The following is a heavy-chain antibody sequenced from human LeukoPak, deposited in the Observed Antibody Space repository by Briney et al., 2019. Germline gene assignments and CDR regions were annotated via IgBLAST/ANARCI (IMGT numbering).Heavy chain of an antibody. CDR1: GFTFSSYG. J-gene: IGHJ4*02. V-gene: IGHV3-30*03. D-gene: IGHD2-15*01. Sequence: PGGSLRLSCAASGFTFSSYGMHWVRQAPGKGLEWVAVISYDGSNKYYADSVKGRFTISRDNSKNTLYLQMNSLRAEDTAVYYCARASCSGGSCYSGYWGQGTLVTVSS. CDR3: ARASCSGGSCYSGY. CDR2: ISYDGSNK.